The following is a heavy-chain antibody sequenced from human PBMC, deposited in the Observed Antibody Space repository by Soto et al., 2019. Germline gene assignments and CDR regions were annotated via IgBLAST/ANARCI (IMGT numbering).Heavy chain of an antibody. D-gene: IGHD4-17*01. Sequence: ASVKVSCKASGYTFTGYYMHWVRQATGQGLEWMGWMNPNSGNTGYAQKFQGRVTMTRNTSISTAYMELSSLRSEDTAVYYCARGRGGDPNYYYYYMDVWGKGTTVTVS. CDR1: GYTFTGYY. CDR3: ARGRGGDPNYYYYYMDV. J-gene: IGHJ6*03. CDR2: MNPNSGNT. V-gene: IGHV1-8*02.